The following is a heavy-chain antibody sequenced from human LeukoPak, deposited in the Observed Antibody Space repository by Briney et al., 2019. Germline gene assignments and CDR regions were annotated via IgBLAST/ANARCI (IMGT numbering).Heavy chain of an antibody. V-gene: IGHV3-23*01. Sequence: GGSLRLSCAASGFTFSSYAMSWVRQAPGKGLEWVSAISGSGGSTYYADSVKGRVTIARDNSKNTLYLQMNSLRAEDTAVYYCAKDQTRNYYGSGSYDYWGQGTLVTVSS. CDR2: ISGSGGST. D-gene: IGHD3-10*01. J-gene: IGHJ4*02. CDR1: GFTFSSYA. CDR3: AKDQTRNYYGSGSYDY.